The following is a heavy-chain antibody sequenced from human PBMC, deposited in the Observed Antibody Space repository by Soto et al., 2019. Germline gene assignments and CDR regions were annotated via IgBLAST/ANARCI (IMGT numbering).Heavy chain of an antibody. J-gene: IGHJ4*02. CDR2: IYYSGST. Sequence: QVQLQESGPGLVKPSQTLSLTGTVSGGSISSGGYYWSWIRQHPGKGLEWIGYIYYSGSTYYNPSLKSRVTISVDTSKNQFSLKLSSVTAADTAVYYCARDRAGALYFDYWGQGTLVTVSS. CDR3: ARDRAGALYFDY. D-gene: IGHD6-13*01. V-gene: IGHV4-31*03. CDR1: GGSISSGGYY.